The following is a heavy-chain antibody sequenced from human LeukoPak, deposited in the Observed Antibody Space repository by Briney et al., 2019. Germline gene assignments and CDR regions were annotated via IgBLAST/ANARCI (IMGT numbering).Heavy chain of an antibody. D-gene: IGHD2-15*01. Sequence: GGSLRLSCAASGFTFNDYAMHWVRQAPGKGLEWVSGISWNSYSIGYADSVKGRFTISRDNAKNSLYLQMNSLRAEDMALYYCAREFCSGGSCKGCFDYWGQGTLVTVSS. CDR2: ISWNSYSI. J-gene: IGHJ4*02. CDR3: AREFCSGGSCKGCFDY. CDR1: GFTFNDYA. V-gene: IGHV3-9*03.